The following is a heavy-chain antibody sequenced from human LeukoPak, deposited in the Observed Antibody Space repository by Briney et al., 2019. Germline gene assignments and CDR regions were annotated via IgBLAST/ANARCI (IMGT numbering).Heavy chain of an antibody. Sequence: SGPTLVKPTQPLTLTCTFSGLSLSTTGLGVGWIRQPPGKALEWLALTNWDDDKPYSPSLKSRLTITKVTSKNHVVLTMTTIDPVDTATYYCAHRRGYCSGGGCYPDEDSYFDLWGRGTLVTVSS. J-gene: IGHJ2*01. CDR2: TNWDDDK. V-gene: IGHV2-5*02. CDR3: AHRRGYCSGGGCYPDEDSYFDL. CDR1: GLSLSTTGLG. D-gene: IGHD2-15*01.